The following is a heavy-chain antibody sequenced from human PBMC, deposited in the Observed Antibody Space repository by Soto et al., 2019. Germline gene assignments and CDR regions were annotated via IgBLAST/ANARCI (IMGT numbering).Heavy chain of an antibody. CDR1: GGSISSYY. CDR3: ARTTIPGIAVAGTNFDY. CDR2: IYYSGST. Sequence: SETLSLTCTVSGGSISSYYWSWIRQPPGKGLEWIGYIYYSGSTNYNPSLKSRVTISVDTSKNQFSLKLSSVTAADTAVYYRARTTIPGIAVAGTNFDYWGQGTLVTVSS. V-gene: IGHV4-59*01. D-gene: IGHD6-19*01. J-gene: IGHJ4*02.